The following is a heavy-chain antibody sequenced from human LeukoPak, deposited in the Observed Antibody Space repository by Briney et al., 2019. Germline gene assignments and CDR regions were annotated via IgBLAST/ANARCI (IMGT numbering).Heavy chain of an antibody. D-gene: IGHD3-9*01. CDR3: ASNGYYEIWASYIDAFDI. V-gene: IGHV4-59*01. CDR2: IYYSGST. CDR1: GGSISSYD. Sequence: PSETLSLTCTVSGGSISSYDWSWIRQPPGKGLEWIWYIYYSGSTNYNHSLKSRVTISVDTSKNKNSLNLSPLTAADTAVYYCASNGYYEIWASYIDAFDIWGQRTMVTV. J-gene: IGHJ3*02.